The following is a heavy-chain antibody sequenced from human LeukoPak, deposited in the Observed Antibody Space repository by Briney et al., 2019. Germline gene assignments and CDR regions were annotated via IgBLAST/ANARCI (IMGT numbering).Heavy chain of an antibody. D-gene: IGHD2-15*01. V-gene: IGHV1-18*01. CDR1: GYTFTSYG. Sequence: ASVKVSCKASGYTFTSYGISWVRQAPGQGLEWMGWISAYNGNTNYAQKLQGRVTMTTDTSTSTPYMELRSLRSDDTAVYYCARQGSGGSRGWWFDPWGQGTLVTVSS. J-gene: IGHJ5*02. CDR2: ISAYNGNT. CDR3: ARQGSGGSRGWWFDP.